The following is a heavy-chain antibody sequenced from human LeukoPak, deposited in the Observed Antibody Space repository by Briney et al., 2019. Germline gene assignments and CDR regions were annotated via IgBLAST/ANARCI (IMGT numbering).Heavy chain of an antibody. D-gene: IGHD6-19*01. V-gene: IGHV4-59*01. CDR3: ARGSIAVAGTFDY. CDR1: GGSISSYY. J-gene: IGHJ4*02. Sequence: SETLSLTCTVSGGSISSYYWSWIRQPPGKGLEWIGYIYYSGSTNYDPSLKSRVTISVDTSKIQFSLKLSSVTAADTAVYYCARGSIAVAGTFDYWGQGTLVTVSS. CDR2: IYYSGST.